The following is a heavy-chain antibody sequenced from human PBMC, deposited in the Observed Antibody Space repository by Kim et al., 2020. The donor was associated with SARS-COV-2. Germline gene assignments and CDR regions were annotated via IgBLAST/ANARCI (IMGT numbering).Heavy chain of an antibody. Sequence: GGSLRLSCAASGFTFSDFAIHWVRQPSGKGLEWIGRIKTKVNSYATTYAESLRGRFTFYRDDSKNTAYLQMNSLKTEDTAFYYCATYGDFGVWGQGTLVT. CDR1: GFTFSDFA. CDR2: IKTKVNSYAT. J-gene: IGHJ4*02. V-gene: IGHV3-73*01. CDR3: ATYGDFGV. D-gene: IGHD4-17*01.